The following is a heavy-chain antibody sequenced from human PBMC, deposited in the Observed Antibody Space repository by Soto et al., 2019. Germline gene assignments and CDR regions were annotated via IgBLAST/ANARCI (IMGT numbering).Heavy chain of an antibody. Sequence: SGGSLRLSCAASGFTFDDYAMHWVRQAPGKGLEWVSSINWNSDSIDYADSVKGRFTISRDNAKNSLYLQMNSLRAEDTALYYCAKGRKYDILTGYYDYWGQGTLVTVSS. V-gene: IGHV3-9*01. J-gene: IGHJ4*02. D-gene: IGHD3-9*01. CDR2: INWNSDSI. CDR3: AKGRKYDILTGYYDY. CDR1: GFTFDDYA.